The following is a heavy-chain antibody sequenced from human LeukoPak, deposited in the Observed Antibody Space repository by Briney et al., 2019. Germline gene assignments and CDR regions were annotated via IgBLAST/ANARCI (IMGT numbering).Heavy chain of an antibody. J-gene: IGHJ4*02. D-gene: IGHD2-15*01. Sequence: GESLKISCKGSGYSFTSYWIGWVRQMPGRGLEWMGIIYPGDSDTRYSPSFQGQVTISADKSISTAYLQWSSLKASDTAMYYCARHSPGYCSGGSCYPGNFDYWGQGTLVTVSS. CDR1: GYSFTSYW. CDR3: ARHSPGYCSGGSCYPGNFDY. CDR2: IYPGDSDT. V-gene: IGHV5-51*01.